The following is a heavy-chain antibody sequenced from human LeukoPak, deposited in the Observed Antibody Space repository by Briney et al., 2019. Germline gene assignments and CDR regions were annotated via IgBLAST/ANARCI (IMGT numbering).Heavy chain of an antibody. CDR2: INPNSGGT. D-gene: IGHD2-2*01. Sequence: GASVKVSCKASGYTFTGYYMHWVRQAPGQGLEWMGWINPNSGGTNYAQKFQGRVTMTRDTSISTAYMELSRLRSDDTAVYYCARAPAVIVVVPAAEFDYWGQGTLVIVSS. J-gene: IGHJ4*02. V-gene: IGHV1-2*02. CDR3: ARAPAVIVVVPAAEFDY. CDR1: GYTFTGYY.